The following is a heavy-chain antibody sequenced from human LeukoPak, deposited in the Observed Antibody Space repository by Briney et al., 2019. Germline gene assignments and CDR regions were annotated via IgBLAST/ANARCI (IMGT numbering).Heavy chain of an antibody. D-gene: IGHD3-10*01. V-gene: IGHV4-39*01. J-gene: IGHJ4*02. CDR1: GGSISSSSYY. CDR2: IYYSGST. Sequence: SETLSLTCTVSGGSISSSSYYWGWIRQPPGKGLEWIGSIYYSGSTYYNPSLKSRVTISLDTSKNQFSLKLSSVTAADTAVYYCARPGASGDYIDYWGQGTLVTVSS. CDR3: ARPGASGDYIDY.